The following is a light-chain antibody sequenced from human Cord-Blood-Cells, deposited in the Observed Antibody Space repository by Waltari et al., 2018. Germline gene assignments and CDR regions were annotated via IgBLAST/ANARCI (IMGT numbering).Light chain of an antibody. Sequence: DIVMTQSPLSLPVTPGEPASISCRSSQSLLHSNGYNYLDWYLKKPGPSPLLLIFLGSNRAAGVPDRFSGSGSGTDFTLKISRVEAEDVGVYYCMQALQTPWTFGQGTKVEIK. J-gene: IGKJ1*01. CDR1: QSLLHSNGYNY. CDR2: LGS. CDR3: MQALQTPWT. V-gene: IGKV2-28*01.